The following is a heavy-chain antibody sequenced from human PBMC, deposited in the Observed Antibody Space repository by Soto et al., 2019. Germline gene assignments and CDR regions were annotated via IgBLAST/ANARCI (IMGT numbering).Heavy chain of an antibody. J-gene: IGHJ4*02. V-gene: IGHV3-30*18. CDR1: GFTFSSYG. D-gene: IGHD4-17*01. CDR3: AKDPIVDYGDYAWYHYFDY. Sequence: GGSLRLSCAASGFTFSSYGMHWVRQAPGKGLEWVAVISYDGSNKYYADSVKGRFTISRDNSKNTLYLQMNSLRAEDTAVYYCAKDPIVDYGDYAWYHYFDYWGQGTLVTVSS. CDR2: ISYDGSNK.